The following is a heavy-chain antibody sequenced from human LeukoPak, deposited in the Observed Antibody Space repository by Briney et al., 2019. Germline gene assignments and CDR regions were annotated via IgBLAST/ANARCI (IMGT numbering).Heavy chain of an antibody. Sequence: PGGSLRLSCAAPGFTFSSYAMNWVRQAPGKGLEWVSAISGSGGSTYYADSVKGRFTISRDNSKNTLYLQMNSLRAEDTAVYYCASLSSGWYLFDYWGQGTLVTVSS. J-gene: IGHJ4*02. CDR1: GFTFSSYA. D-gene: IGHD6-19*01. V-gene: IGHV3-23*01. CDR2: ISGSGGST. CDR3: ASLSSGWYLFDY.